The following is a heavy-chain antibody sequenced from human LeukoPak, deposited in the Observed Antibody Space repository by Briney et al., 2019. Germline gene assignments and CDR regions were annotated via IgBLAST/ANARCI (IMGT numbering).Heavy chain of an antibody. Sequence: GGSLRLSCAASGFTFSSYSMNWVRQAPGKGLEWVSYISSSSSTIYYADSVKGRFTISRDNAKNTLYLQMNSLRAEDTAVYYCASTGIAVAGKNPNFDYWGQGTLVTVSS. V-gene: IGHV3-48*01. D-gene: IGHD6-19*01. J-gene: IGHJ4*02. CDR3: ASTGIAVAGKNPNFDY. CDR1: GFTFSSYS. CDR2: ISSSSSTI.